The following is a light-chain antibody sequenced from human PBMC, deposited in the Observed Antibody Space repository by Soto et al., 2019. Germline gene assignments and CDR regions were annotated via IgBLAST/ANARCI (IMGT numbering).Light chain of an antibody. J-gene: IGKJ1*01. CDR3: QQYYSTPLT. CDR1: QSVLYSSNNKNY. CDR2: WAS. Sequence: DIVMTQSPDSLAVSLGERATINCKSSQSVLYSSNNKNYLAWYQQKPGQPPQLLIYWASTRESGVPDRFSGSESGTDLTLTISSLQAEDVAVYYCQQYYSTPLTFGQGTKVEIK. V-gene: IGKV4-1*01.